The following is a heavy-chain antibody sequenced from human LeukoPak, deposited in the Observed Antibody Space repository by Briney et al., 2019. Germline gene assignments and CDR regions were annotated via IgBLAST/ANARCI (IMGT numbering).Heavy chain of an antibody. J-gene: IGHJ4*02. Sequence: GGSLRLSCAASGFTFDNYAMSCVRQVPGKGLEWVSPVSAGGITHYGDSVGGRFTVSRDNSRNTLYLEMNNLRVEDTAVYYCAKRLYLEELPGSFFDHWGQGTLVTVSS. CDR2: VSAGGIT. D-gene: IGHD1/OR15-1a*01. CDR3: AKRLYLEELPGSFFDH. V-gene: IGHV3-23*01. CDR1: GFTFDNYA.